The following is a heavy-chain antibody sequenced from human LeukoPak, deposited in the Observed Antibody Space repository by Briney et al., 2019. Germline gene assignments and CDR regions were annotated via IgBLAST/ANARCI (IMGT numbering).Heavy chain of an antibody. CDR2: IYTSGST. D-gene: IGHD6-6*01. CDR3: ARHMAARHFWFDP. J-gene: IGHJ5*02. V-gene: IGHV4-4*09. Sequence: SETLSLTCTVSGGSISSYYWSWIRQPPGKGLEWIGYIYTSGSTNYNPSLKSRVTISVDTSKNQFSLKLSSVTAADTAVYYCARHMAARHFWFDPWGQGTLVTVSS. CDR1: GGSISSYY.